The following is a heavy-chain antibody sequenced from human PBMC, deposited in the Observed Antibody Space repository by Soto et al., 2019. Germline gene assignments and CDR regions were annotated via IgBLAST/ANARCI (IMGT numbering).Heavy chain of an antibody. CDR2: IYFSGSA. CDR1: GGYLRCRCGC. V-gene: IGHV4-30-4*01. CDR3: AREGYDFWSSLMRGMDD. D-gene: IGHD3-3*01. J-gene: IGHJ6*02. Sequence: TRSFTSRFSGGYLRCRCGCWLWLRPPPGEGLEWIGYIYFSGSAYYNPSLRSRVTISVDTSKNQFSLKLSFVTAADTAVYYCAREGYDFWSSLMRGMDDWGQGTTLTVS.